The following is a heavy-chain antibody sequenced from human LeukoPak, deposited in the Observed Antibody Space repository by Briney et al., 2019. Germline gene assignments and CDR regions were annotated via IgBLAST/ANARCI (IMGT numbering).Heavy chain of an antibody. D-gene: IGHD5-24*01. Sequence: GGSLRLSCAASGFTFSDYYMSWIRQAPGKGLEWVSYISSSGSTIYYADSVKGRFTISRDNAKNSLYLQMNSLRAEDTAVYYCARALGRWLQIRPGCFDYWGQGTLVTVSS. CDR2: ISSSGSTI. V-gene: IGHV3-11*01. CDR1: GFTFSDYY. J-gene: IGHJ4*02. CDR3: ARALGRWLQIRPGCFDY.